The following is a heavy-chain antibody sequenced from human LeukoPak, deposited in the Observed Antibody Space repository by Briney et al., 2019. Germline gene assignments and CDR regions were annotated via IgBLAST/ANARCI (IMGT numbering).Heavy chain of an antibody. CDR1: EFTFRSYE. CDR3: ARDQDGDYYFDY. Sequence: GGSLRLSCAASEFTFRSYEMNWVRQAPGKGLEWVSYISSSGTTIYYADSVKGRFTISRDNAKNSLYLQMNSLRAEDTAVYYCARDQDGDYYFDYWGQGTLVTVSS. D-gene: IGHD4-17*01. V-gene: IGHV3-48*03. CDR2: ISSSGTTI. J-gene: IGHJ4*02.